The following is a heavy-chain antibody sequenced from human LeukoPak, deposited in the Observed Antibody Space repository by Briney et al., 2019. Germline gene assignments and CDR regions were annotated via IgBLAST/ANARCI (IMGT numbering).Heavy chain of an antibody. CDR1: GGRFGSDG. J-gene: IGHJ4*02. CDR2: IIVFFGTA. Sequence: GASVKVSCKASGGRFGSDGVAWVRQAPGQGLEWMGRIIVFFGTAKYAQKFQGRVTITADTSTNTAYMELSHLRFEDTAVYFCARDRSPTTAGTLDSWGQGTLVTVSS. D-gene: IGHD5-12*01. V-gene: IGHV1-69*06. CDR3: ARDRSPTTAGTLDS.